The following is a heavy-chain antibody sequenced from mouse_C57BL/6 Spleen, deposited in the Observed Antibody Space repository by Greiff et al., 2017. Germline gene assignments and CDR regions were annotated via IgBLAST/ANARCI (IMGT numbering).Heavy chain of an antibody. Sequence: QVQLQQSGAELVMPGASVKLSCKASGYTFTSYWMHWVKQRPGQGLEWIGEIDPSDSYTNYNQKFKGKSTLTVDKSSSTAYMQLSSLTSEDSAVYYCARKINWGYFDYWGQGTTLTVSS. CDR3: ARKINWGYFDY. CDR1: GYTFTSYW. V-gene: IGHV1-69*01. J-gene: IGHJ2*01. CDR2: IDPSDSYT. D-gene: IGHD4-1*01.